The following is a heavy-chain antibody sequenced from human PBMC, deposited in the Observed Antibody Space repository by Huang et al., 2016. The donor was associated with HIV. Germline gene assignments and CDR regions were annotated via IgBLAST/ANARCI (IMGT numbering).Heavy chain of an antibody. CDR3: AKADSGAAAGSLVDY. CDR2: ITGRGSSS. V-gene: IGHV3-23*01. CDR1: GFTFSSYA. D-gene: IGHD6-13*01. Sequence: EVQLLESGGGLVQPGGSLRLSCAASGFTFSSYAMSWVGQDPGKGLEWVSSITGRGSSSYYADSVKGRFTISRDNSKNTLYLQMNSLRAEDTAIYYCAKADSGAAAGSLVDYWGQGTLVTVSS. J-gene: IGHJ4*02.